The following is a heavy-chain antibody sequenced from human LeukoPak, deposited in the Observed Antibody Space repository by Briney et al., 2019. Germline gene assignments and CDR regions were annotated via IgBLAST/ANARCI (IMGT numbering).Heavy chain of an antibody. CDR3: ARACLAARGPRFDP. CDR1: GYTFTGYY. D-gene: IGHD6-6*01. J-gene: IGHJ5*02. Sequence: ASVKVSCKASGYTFTGYYMHWVRQAPGQGLEWMGWINPNSGGTNYAQKFQGRVTMTRDTSISTAYMELSRLRSDDTAVYYCARACLAARGPRFDPRGQGTLVTVSS. V-gene: IGHV1-2*02. CDR2: INPNSGGT.